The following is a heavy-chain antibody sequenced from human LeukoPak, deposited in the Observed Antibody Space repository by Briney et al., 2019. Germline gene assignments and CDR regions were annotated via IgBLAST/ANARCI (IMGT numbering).Heavy chain of an antibody. CDR1: GYTLTELS. J-gene: IGHJ4*02. Sequence: ASVKVSCKVSGYTLTELSMHWVRQAPGKGLEWMGGFDPEDGETICAQKFQGRVTMTEDTSTDTAYMELSSLRSEDTAVYYCATFFRRLWLEWDYWGQGTLVTVSS. CDR3: ATFFRRLWLEWDY. V-gene: IGHV1-24*01. CDR2: FDPEDGET. D-gene: IGHD3-10*01.